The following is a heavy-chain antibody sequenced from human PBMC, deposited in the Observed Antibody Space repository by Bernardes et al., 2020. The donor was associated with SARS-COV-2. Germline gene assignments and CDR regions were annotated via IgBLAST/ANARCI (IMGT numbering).Heavy chain of an antibody. V-gene: IGHV4-4*07. J-gene: IGHJ6*03. Sequence: SEPLSLTCTVPGGSISSYYWSWIRQPAGKGLEWIGRIYTSGSTNYNPSLKSRVTMSVDTSKNQSSLKLSSVTAADTAVYYCAREGERWLRPYYYYMDVWGKGTTVTVSS. CDR1: GGSISSYY. CDR2: IYTSGST. CDR3: AREGERWLRPYYYYMDV. D-gene: IGHD5-12*01.